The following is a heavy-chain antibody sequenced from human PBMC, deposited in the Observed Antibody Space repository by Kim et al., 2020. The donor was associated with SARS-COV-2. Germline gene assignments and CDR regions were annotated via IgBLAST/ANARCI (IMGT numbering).Heavy chain of an antibody. CDR1: GFTFSSYS. D-gene: IGHD3-22*01. CDR2: ISSSSSYI. Sequence: GGSLRLSCAASGFTFSSYSMNWVRQAPGKGLEWVSSISSSSSYIYYADSVKGRFTISRDNAKNSLYLQMNSLRAEDTAVYYCASFPGQYYYDSSGYYWGRDAFDIWGQGTMVTVSS. CDR3: ASFPGQYYYDSSGYYWGRDAFDI. V-gene: IGHV3-21*01. J-gene: IGHJ3*02.